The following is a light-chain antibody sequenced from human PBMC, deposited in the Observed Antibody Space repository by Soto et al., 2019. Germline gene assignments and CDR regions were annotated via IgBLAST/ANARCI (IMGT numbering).Light chain of an antibody. Sequence: QSALTQPASVSGSPGQSITISCTGTSSDVGSYNLVSWYQQHPGKAPKLMIYEVSKRPSGVSNRFSGSKSGNTASLTISGLQAEDEADYYCCSYAGSSTPYVIGTGTKLTV. V-gene: IGLV2-23*02. J-gene: IGLJ1*01. CDR3: CSYAGSSTPYV. CDR2: EVS. CDR1: SSDVGSYNL.